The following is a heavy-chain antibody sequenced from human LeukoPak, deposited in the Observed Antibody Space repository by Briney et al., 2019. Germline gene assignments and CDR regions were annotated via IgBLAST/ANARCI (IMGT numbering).Heavy chain of an antibody. CDR2: IYYSGST. V-gene: IGHV4-39*01. D-gene: IGHD1-26*01. CDR1: GGSISSSSYY. Sequence: SETLSLTCTVSGGSISSSSYYWGWIRQPPGKGLEWIGSIYYSGSTYYNPSLKSRVTISVDTSKNQFSLKLSSVTAADTAVYYCARLHLGLSHVGQDYFDYWGQGTLVTVSS. CDR3: ARLHLGLSHVGQDYFDY. J-gene: IGHJ4*02.